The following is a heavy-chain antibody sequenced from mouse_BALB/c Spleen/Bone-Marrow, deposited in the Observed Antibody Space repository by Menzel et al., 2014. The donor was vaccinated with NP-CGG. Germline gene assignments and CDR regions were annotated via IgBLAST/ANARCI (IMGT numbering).Heavy chain of an antibody. CDR1: GFTFSYFG. V-gene: IGHV5-17*02. CDR3: ARERTGFDY. CDR2: ISSGSSII. Sequence: EVQGVESGGGLVQPGGSRKLSCAASGFTFSYFGMHWVRQAPEKGLEWVAYISSGSSIIYYADTVKGRFTISRDNPKNTLFLQMTSLRSEDTAMYYCARERTGFDYWGQGPTLTVSS. J-gene: IGHJ2*01. D-gene: IGHD4-1*01.